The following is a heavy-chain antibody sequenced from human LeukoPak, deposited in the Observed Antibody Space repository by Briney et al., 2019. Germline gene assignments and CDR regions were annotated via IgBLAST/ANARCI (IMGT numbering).Heavy chain of an antibody. D-gene: IGHD3-3*01. CDR3: TSYYDFWSGPYYYYYMDV. Sequence: GGSLKLSCAASGFTFSGSAMHWVRQASGKGLEWVGRIRSKANSYATAYAASVKGRFTISRDDSKNTAYLQMNSLKTEDTAVYYCTSYYDFWSGPYYYYYMDVWGKGTTVTGSS. CDR1: GFTFSGSA. J-gene: IGHJ6*03. CDR2: IRSKANSYAT. V-gene: IGHV3-73*01.